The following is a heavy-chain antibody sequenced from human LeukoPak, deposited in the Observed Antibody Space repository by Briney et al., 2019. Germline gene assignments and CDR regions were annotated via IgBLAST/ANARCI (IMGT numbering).Heavy chain of an antibody. CDR1: GYTFTSYG. CDR2: IIPIFGTA. D-gene: IGHD6-13*01. CDR3: ARLSGIAAAKGGY. J-gene: IGHJ4*02. Sequence: ASVKVSCKASGYTFTSYGISWVRQAPGQGLEWMGGIIPIFGTANYAQKFQGRVTITTDESTSTAYMELSSLRSEDTAVYYCARLSGIAAAKGGYWGQGTLVTVSS. V-gene: IGHV1-69*05.